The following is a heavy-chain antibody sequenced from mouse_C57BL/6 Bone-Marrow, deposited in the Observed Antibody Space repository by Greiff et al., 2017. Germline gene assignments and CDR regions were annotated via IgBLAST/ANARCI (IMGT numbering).Heavy chain of an antibody. CDR1: GYTFTDYY. Sequence: VKLVESGAELVRPGASVKLSCKASGYTFTDYYLNWVKQRPGQGLEWIARIYPGSGNTYYNEKFKGKATLTAEKSSSTAYMQISSLTSEDSAVYFCARDYGSFYAMDYWGQGTSVTVSS. J-gene: IGHJ4*01. D-gene: IGHD1-1*01. CDR2: IYPGSGNT. V-gene: IGHV1-76*01. CDR3: ARDYGSFYAMDY.